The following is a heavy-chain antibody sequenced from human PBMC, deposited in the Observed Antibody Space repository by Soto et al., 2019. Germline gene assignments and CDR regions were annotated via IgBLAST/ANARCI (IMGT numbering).Heavy chain of an antibody. CDR3: AKDGYGGVFDN. Sequence: EVQLLESGGGLVQPGGSLRVSCAASGFTFNSYDMSWVRQAPGKGLEWVSGISGSGGSTYYADSAKGRFTISRDNSKNTLYLQMNSLRAEDTAVYYCAKDGYGGVFDNWGQGTLVTVSS. CDR1: GFTFNSYD. V-gene: IGHV3-23*01. CDR2: ISGSGGST. J-gene: IGHJ4*02. D-gene: IGHD1-1*01.